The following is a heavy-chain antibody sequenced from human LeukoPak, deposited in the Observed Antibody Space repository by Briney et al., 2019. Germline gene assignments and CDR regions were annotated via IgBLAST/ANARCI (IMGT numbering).Heavy chain of an antibody. J-gene: IGHJ4*02. CDR3: VKDKFDWLSLPEN. D-gene: IGHD3-9*01. CDR1: GFTVSSNY. Sequence: PGGSLRLSCAASGFTVSSNYMSWVRQAPGKGLEWVSVIYSGGSTYYADSVKGRFTISRDNSKNTLYLQMNSLRAEDTAVYHCVKDKFDWLSLPENWGQGTLVTVSS. CDR2: IYSGGST. V-gene: IGHV3-53*01.